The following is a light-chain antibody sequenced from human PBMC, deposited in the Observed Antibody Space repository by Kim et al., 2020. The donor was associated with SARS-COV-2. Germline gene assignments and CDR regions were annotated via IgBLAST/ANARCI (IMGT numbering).Light chain of an antibody. CDR2: GKS. V-gene: IGLV3-19*01. CDR3: STRDRSGYHYV. J-gene: IGLJ1*01. CDR1: SLRNYY. Sequence: SSELTQDPAVSVALGQTITITCQGDSLRNYYAYWYRQGPGQAPVLVMYGKSRRPSGIPDRFFGFVSGNTASLTITGAQAEDEADYYCSTRDRSGYHYVFG.